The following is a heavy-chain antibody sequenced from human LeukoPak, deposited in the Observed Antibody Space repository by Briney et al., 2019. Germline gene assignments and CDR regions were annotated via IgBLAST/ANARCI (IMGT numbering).Heavy chain of an antibody. J-gene: IGHJ4*02. CDR1: GYTFTGYY. Sequence: GSSVTVSCKASGYTFTGYYMHCVRQAPGQRLKWIERINPNSGGTNYAQKSQGRVTMTRDTSISTAYMELSRLRSDDTAVYYCARVSFGYSSSWLGFDYWGQGTLVTVSS. D-gene: IGHD6-13*01. CDR3: ARVSFGYSSSWLGFDY. CDR2: INPNSGGT. V-gene: IGHV1-2*06.